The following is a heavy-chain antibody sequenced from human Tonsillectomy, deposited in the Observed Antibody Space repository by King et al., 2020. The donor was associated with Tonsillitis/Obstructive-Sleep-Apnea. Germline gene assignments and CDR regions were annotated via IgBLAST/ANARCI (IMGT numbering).Heavy chain of an antibody. CDR2: IYYSGST. J-gene: IGHJ4*02. CDR3: ARGMKAFDF. Sequence: VQLQESGPGLVKPSETLSLTCTVSGGSISSYYWSWIRQPPGKGLEWIGYIYYSGSTNYNPSLKSRVTISVDTSKNQFSLKLSSVTAADTAVYYCARGMKAFDFWGQGTLVTVSS. V-gene: IGHV4-59*01. CDR1: GGSISSYY.